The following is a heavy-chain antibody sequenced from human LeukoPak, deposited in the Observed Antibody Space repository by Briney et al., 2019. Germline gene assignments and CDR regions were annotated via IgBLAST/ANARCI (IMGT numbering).Heavy chain of an antibody. Sequence: GGSLRLSCAASGFTFSSYSMNWVRQAPGKGLEWVSYISSSSSTIYYADSVKGRFTISRDNAKNSLYLQMNSLRAEDTAVYYCARWDRDYDFWSGYYSLDYWGQGTLVTVSS. D-gene: IGHD3-3*01. V-gene: IGHV3-48*01. CDR1: GFTFSSYS. J-gene: IGHJ4*02. CDR3: ARWDRDYDFWSGYYSLDY. CDR2: ISSSSSTI.